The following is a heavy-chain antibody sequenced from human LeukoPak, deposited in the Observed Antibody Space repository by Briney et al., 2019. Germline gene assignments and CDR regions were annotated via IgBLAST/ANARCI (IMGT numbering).Heavy chain of an antibody. CDR3: AFGYYYDSSGYYYFDY. J-gene: IGHJ4*02. Sequence: GGSLRLSCAASGFTFDDYTMHWVRQAPGKGLEWVSLISWDGGSKYYADSVKGRFTISRDNSKNSLYLQMNSLRTEDTALYYCAFGYYYDSSGYYYFDYWGQGTLVTVSS. CDR1: GFTFDDYT. D-gene: IGHD3-22*01. V-gene: IGHV3-43*01. CDR2: ISWDGGSK.